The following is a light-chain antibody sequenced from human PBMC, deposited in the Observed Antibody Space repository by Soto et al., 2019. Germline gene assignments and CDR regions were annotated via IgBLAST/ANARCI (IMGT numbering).Light chain of an antibody. CDR2: GAS. J-gene: IGKJ1*01. CDR1: QTVSSSY. V-gene: IGKV3-20*01. Sequence: ESVLTQSPGTLSLSPGERATLSCRASQTVSSSYFAWYQQKPGQAPRLLIYGASSRATGIPDRFSGSGSGADFTLTISRLEPEDFAVYYWQQYGNSPWTFGQGTKVEIK. CDR3: QQYGNSPWT.